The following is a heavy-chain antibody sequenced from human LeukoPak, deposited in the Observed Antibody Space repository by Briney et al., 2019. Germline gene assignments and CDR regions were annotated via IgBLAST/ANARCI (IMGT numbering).Heavy chain of an antibody. CDR3: ARTLGYCSSTSCYLFDY. CDR1: GYTFTGYY. CDR2: INPNSGGT. J-gene: IGHJ4*02. Sequence: ASVKVSCKASGYTFTGYYMHWVRQAPGQGLEWMGRINPNSGGTNYAQKFQGRVTMTRDTSISTAYMELSRLRSDDTAVYHCARTLGYCSSTSCYLFDYWGQGTLVTVSS. D-gene: IGHD2-2*01. V-gene: IGHV1-2*06.